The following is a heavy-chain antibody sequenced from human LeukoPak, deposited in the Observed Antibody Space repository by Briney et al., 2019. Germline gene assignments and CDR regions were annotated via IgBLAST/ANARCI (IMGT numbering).Heavy chain of an antibody. J-gene: IGHJ4*02. D-gene: IGHD6-19*01. CDR3: AKDRGGWGHDY. Sequence: PGGSLRLSCAASGFTFDDYAMSWVRQAPGRGLEWVSGISGSGGSTYYVDSVKGRFTISRDYSKNTLYLQMNSLRAEDTAVYYCAKDRGGWGHDYWGQGTLVTVSS. CDR1: GFTFDDYA. V-gene: IGHV3-23*01. CDR2: ISGSGGST.